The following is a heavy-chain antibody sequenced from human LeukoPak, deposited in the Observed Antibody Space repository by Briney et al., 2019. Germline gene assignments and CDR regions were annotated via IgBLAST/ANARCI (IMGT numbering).Heavy chain of an antibody. CDR2: IYTSGST. J-gene: IGHJ4*02. D-gene: IGHD3-10*01. V-gene: IGHV4-61*02. CDR3: ARGSGTWGY. Sequence: PSETLSLTCTVSGGSISSGSYYWSWIRQPAGKGLEWIGRIYTSGSTNYNPSLKSRVTISVDTSKNQFSLKLSSVTAADTAVYYCARGSGTWGYWGQGTLVTVSS. CDR1: GGSISSGSYY.